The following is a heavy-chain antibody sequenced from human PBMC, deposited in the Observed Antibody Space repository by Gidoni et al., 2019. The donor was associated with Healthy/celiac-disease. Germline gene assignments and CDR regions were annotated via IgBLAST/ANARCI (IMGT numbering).Heavy chain of an antibody. CDR3: ARDGYYYDSSGYPHPAYFQH. V-gene: IGHV3-48*01. CDR1: GFTFTSYS. D-gene: IGHD3-22*01. CDR2: ISSSSSTI. Sequence: EVQLVESGGGLVQPGGSLRLSCAASGFTFTSYSMKWVSQAPGKGLEWVSYISSSSSTIYYADSVKGRFTISRDNAKNSLYLQMNSLRAEDTAVYYCARDGYYYDSSGYPHPAYFQHWGQGTLVTVSS. J-gene: IGHJ1*01.